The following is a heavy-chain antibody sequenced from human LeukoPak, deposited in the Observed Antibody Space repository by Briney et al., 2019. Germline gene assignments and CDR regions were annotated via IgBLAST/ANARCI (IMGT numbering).Heavy chain of an antibody. CDR1: GFTFSSYA. D-gene: IGHD4-17*01. CDR2: ISGSGGST. CDR3: AKAHDYGDYETFDY. J-gene: IGHJ4*02. Sequence: PGGSLRLSCAASGFTFSSYAMSWVRQAPGKGLEWVSAISGSGGSTYYADSVKGRFTISRDNSKNTLYLQTNSLRAEDTAVYYCAKAHDYGDYETFDYWGQGTLVTVSS. V-gene: IGHV3-23*01.